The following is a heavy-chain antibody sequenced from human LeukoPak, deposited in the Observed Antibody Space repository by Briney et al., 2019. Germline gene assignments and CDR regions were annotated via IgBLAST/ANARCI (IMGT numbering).Heavy chain of an antibody. D-gene: IGHD6-13*01. J-gene: IGHJ3*02. CDR1: GFTFSSYG. CDR3: AREATSSSDAFDI. CDR2: IWYDGSNK. Sequence: PGGSLRLSCAASGFTFSSYGMHWVRQAPGKGLEWVAVIWYDGSNKYYADSVKGRFTISRDNSKNTLYLQMNSLRAEDTAVYYCAREATSSSDAFDIWGQGTMVTVSS. V-gene: IGHV3-33*01.